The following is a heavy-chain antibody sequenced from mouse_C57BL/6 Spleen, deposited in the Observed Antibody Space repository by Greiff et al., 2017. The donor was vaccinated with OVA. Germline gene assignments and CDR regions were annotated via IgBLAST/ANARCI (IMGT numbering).Heavy chain of an antibody. CDR1: GYSITSGYY. CDR2: ISYDGSN. Sequence: EVKLMESGPGLVKPSQSLSLTCSVTGYSITSGYYWNWIRQFPGNKLEWMGYISYDGSNNYNPSLKNRISITRDTSKNQFFLKLNSVTTEDTATYYCARDYYYGDYFDYWGQGTTLTVSS. V-gene: IGHV3-6*01. J-gene: IGHJ2*01. D-gene: IGHD1-1*01. CDR3: ARDYYYGDYFDY.